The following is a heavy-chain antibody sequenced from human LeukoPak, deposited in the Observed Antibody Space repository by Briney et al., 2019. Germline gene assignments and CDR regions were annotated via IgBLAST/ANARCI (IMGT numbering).Heavy chain of an antibody. CDR3: ARQDSSG. V-gene: IGHV1-18*01. CDR2: ISVYNGNR. D-gene: IGHD6-19*01. Sequence: ASVKVSCKASGYTFISHGITWLRQAPGQGLEWMGWISVYNGNRKYAEKFQDRLTMTTDTSTSTAYMEVKSLRSDDTAVYYCARQDSSGWGQGTLVTVSS. J-gene: IGHJ4*02. CDR1: GYTFISHG.